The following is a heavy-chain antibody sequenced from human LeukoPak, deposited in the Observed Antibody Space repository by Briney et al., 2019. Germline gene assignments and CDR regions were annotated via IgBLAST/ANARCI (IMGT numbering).Heavy chain of an antibody. CDR3: ARHGSGWYMNDY. CDR2: ITTSSSYM. CDR1: GFTFSYYN. D-gene: IGHD6-19*01. Sequence: GGSLRLSCVASGFTFSYYNMNWVRQAPGKGLERVSSITTSSSYMYYADSVNGRFTISSDNAKNSLYLHMNSLRAEDTAVYYCARHGSGWYMNDYWGQGTLVTVSS. J-gene: IGHJ4*02. V-gene: IGHV3-21*01.